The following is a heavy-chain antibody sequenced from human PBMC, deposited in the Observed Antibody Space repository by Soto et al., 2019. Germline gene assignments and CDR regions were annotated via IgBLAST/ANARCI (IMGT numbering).Heavy chain of an antibody. V-gene: IGHV3-23*01. D-gene: IGHD3-3*01. CDR1: GFTFSSYA. CDR2: ISGSGGST. Sequence: GGSLRLSCAASGFTFSSYAMSWVRQAPGKGLEWVSAISGSGGSTYYADSVKGRFTISRDNSKNTLYLQMNSLRAEDTAVYYCAETGPYYDFWSGYSNYYYGMDVWGQGTTVTVSS. CDR3: AETGPYYDFWSGYSNYYYGMDV. J-gene: IGHJ6*02.